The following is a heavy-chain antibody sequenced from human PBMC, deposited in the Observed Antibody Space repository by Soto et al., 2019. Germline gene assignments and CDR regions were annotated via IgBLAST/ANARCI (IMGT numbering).Heavy chain of an antibody. V-gene: IGHV3-33*01. D-gene: IGHD3-9*01. J-gene: IGHJ6*02. CDR1: GFTFSSYG. CDR2: IWYDGSNK. CDR3: ARAPKTGTYGMDV. Sequence: GGSLRLSCAASGFTFSSYGMHWVRQAPGKGLEWVAVIWYDGSNKYYADSVKGRFTISRDNSKNTLYLQMNSLRAEDTAVYYCARAPKTGTYGMDVWGQGTKVTVYS.